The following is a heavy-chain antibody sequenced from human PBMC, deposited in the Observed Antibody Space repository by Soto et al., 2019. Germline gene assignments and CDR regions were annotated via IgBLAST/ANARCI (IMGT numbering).Heavy chain of an antibody. Sequence: GASVKVSCKDSGYTLANYGMNWVRQAPGQGLEWLGWVSAYNGERRYAQRVQARVIMTTDTSTTTAYMELRSLRSDDTAVYYCSRGTSIPASGDYWGQGTLVTVSS. CDR2: VSAYNGER. V-gene: IGHV1-18*01. CDR1: GYTLANYG. D-gene: IGHD6-6*01. CDR3: SRGTSIPASGDY. J-gene: IGHJ4*01.